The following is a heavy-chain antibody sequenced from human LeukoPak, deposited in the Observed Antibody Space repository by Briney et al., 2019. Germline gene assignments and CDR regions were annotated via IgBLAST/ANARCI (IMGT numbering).Heavy chain of an antibody. CDR2: IYYSGST. J-gene: IGHJ4*02. D-gene: IGHD1-26*01. CDR1: GGSISSGDYY. Sequence: SQTLSLTCTVSGGSISSGDYYWSWIRQPPGKGLEWIGYIYYSGSTYYNPSLKSRVTISVDTSKNQLSLKLSSVTAADTAVYYCARENKPLSGSYNYWGQGTLVTVSS. CDR3: ARENKPLSGSYNY. V-gene: IGHV4-30-4*08.